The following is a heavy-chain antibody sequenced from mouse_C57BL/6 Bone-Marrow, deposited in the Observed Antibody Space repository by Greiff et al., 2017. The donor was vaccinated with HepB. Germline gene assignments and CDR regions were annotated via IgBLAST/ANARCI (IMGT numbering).Heavy chain of an antibody. J-gene: IGHJ1*03. D-gene: IGHD1-1*01. CDR1: GYTFTDYY. V-gene: IGHV1-84*01. Sequence: VQLQESGPELVKPGASVKISCKASGYTFTDYYINWVKQRPGQGLEWIGWIYPGSGNTKYNEKFKGKATLTVDTSASTAYLQPSSLTSEDSAVYFCARWGFGNGSSLWYFDVWGTGTTVTVSS. CDR3: ARWGFGNGSSLWYFDV. CDR2: IYPGSGNT.